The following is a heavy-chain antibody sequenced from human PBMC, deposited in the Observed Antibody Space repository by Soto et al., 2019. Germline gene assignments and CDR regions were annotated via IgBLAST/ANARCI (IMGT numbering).Heavy chain of an antibody. CDR2: IYPSVSS. V-gene: IGHV4-38-2*02. CDR1: GFAISRGYY. CDR3: AREKVGTTFFDN. J-gene: IGHJ4*02. Sequence: SETLSLTCRVSGFAISRGYYWSWVRQPPGKGLEWIGSIYPSVSSYHNPSLATRLRLSIDTSKNQFTLTLTSVTAADTALYFCAREKVGTTFFDNWGQGIQVTVSS. D-gene: IGHD1-1*01.